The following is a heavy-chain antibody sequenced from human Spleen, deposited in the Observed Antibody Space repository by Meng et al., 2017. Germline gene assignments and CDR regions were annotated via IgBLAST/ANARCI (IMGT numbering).Heavy chain of an antibody. Sequence: GESLKISCAASGFTFSSYAMSWVRQAPGKGLEWVSGTSGSGVGTYYADSVKGRFTISRDNAKNSLYLQMNSLRAEDTAVYYCARVEYRIDAFDIWGQGTMVTVSS. CDR2: TSGSGVGT. CDR3: ARVEYRIDAFDI. D-gene: IGHD4-11*01. V-gene: IGHV3-23*01. CDR1: GFTFSSYA. J-gene: IGHJ3*02.